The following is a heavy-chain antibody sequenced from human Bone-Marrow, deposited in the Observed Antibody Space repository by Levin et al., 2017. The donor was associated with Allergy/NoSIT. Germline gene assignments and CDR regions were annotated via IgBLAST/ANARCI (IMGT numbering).Heavy chain of an antibody. CDR1: GYIFTDYY. Sequence: ASVKVSCEASGYIFTDYYIHWVRQAPGQGLEWMGWVNPKTGGIHYIQKFEGRVTMTRDASLSTAYMELSRLTSDDTAVYFCAILTHYYDSSGPHSFDVWGQGTMVTVTS. D-gene: IGHD3-22*01. CDR3: AILTHYYDSSGPHSFDV. J-gene: IGHJ3*01. V-gene: IGHV1-2*02. CDR2: VNPKTGGI.